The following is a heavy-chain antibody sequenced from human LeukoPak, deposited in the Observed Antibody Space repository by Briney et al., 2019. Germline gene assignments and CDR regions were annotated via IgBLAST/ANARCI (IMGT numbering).Heavy chain of an antibody. J-gene: IGHJ4*02. V-gene: IGHV4-38-2*02. CDR3: ARGGWPFDY. CDR1: GYSISSGYY. D-gene: IGHD6-19*01. Sequence: SSETLSLTCTVSGYSISSGYYWGWIRQPPGKGLEWIGSIYHSGSTYYNPSLKSRVTTSVDTSKNQFSLKLSSVTAADTAVYYCARGGWPFDYWGQGTLVTVSS. CDR2: IYHSGST.